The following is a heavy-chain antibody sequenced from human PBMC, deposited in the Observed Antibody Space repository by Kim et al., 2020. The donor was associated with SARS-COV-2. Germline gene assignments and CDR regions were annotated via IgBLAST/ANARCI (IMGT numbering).Heavy chain of an antibody. CDR1: GGSISSYY. CDR3: ARSSGWYHYYYYYMDV. Sequence: SETLSLTCTVSGGSISSYYWSWIRQPPGKGLEWIGYIYYSGSTNYNPSLKSRVTISVDTSKNQFSLKLSSVTAADTAVYYCARSSGWYHYYYYYMDVWG. J-gene: IGHJ6*03. CDR2: IYYSGST. D-gene: IGHD6-19*01. V-gene: IGHV4-59*01.